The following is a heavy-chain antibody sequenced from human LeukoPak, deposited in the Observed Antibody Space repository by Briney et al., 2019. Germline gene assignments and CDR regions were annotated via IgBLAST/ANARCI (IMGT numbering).Heavy chain of an antibody. J-gene: IGHJ4*02. V-gene: IGHV3-9*01. CDR2: ISWNSGSI. D-gene: IGHD6-13*01. CDR1: GFTFSSYW. CDR3: AKDRYSSSWYEIYYFDY. Sequence: GGSLRLSCAASGFTFSSYWMSWVRQAPGKGLEWVSGISWNSGSIGYADSVKGRFTISRDNAKNSLYLQMNSLRAEDTALYYCAKDRYSSSWYEIYYFDYWGQGTLVTVSS.